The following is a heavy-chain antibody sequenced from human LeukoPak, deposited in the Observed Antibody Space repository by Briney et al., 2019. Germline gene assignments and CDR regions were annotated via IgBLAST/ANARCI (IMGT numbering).Heavy chain of an antibody. D-gene: IGHD4-23*01. V-gene: IGHV3-11*01. J-gene: IGHJ4*02. CDR3: AKDIEVLDYGGTAFDY. CDR2: ISSSGSTI. CDR1: GFTFSDYY. Sequence: GGSLRLSCAASGFTFSDYYMSWIRQAPGKGLEWVSYISSSGSTIYYADSVKGRFTISRDNAKNSLYLQMNSLRAEDTALYYCAKDIEVLDYGGTAFDYWGQGTLVTVSS.